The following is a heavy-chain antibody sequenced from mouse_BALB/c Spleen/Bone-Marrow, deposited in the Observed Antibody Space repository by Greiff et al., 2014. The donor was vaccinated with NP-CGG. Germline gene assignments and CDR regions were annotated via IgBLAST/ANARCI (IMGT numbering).Heavy chain of an antibody. V-gene: IGHV1S41*01. Sequence: DLVKPGASVKLSCKASGYTFTSYWINWIKQRPGQGLEWIGRIAPGSGSTYYNEMFKGKATLTVDTSSSTAYIQLSSLSSEESAVYFGARFPIYYGNYGAMDYWGQGTSVTVSS. J-gene: IGHJ4*01. CDR2: IAPGSGST. CDR3: ARFPIYYGNYGAMDY. D-gene: IGHD2-1*01. CDR1: GYTFTSYW.